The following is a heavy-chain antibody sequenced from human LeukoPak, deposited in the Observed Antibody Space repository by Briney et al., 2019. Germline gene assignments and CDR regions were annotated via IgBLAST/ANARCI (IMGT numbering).Heavy chain of an antibody. CDR3: AKLPGRAADY. CDR2: ISDRGGGT. V-gene: IGHV3-23*01. Sequence: GGSLRLSCAASGFAFSNYGMHWVRQAPGKGLEWVSGISDRGGGTYYADSVKGRFTISRDNSKNTLYLQMNSPRAEDTAVYYCAKLPGRAADYWGQGTLVTVSS. CDR1: GFAFSNYG. J-gene: IGHJ4*02.